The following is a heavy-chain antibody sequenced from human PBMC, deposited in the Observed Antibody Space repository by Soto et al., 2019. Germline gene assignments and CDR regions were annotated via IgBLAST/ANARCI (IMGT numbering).Heavy chain of an antibody. J-gene: IGHJ4*02. CDR2: ISSSGGST. Sequence: GGSLRLSCAASGFTFRSYALSWVRQAPGKGLEWVSTISSSGGSTYYAGSVKGRFNMSRDDSKNTLYLQMNSLRAEDTAIYYCAKDLTGSCYSPTDYWGQGALVTVSS. CDR1: GFTFRSYA. CDR3: AKDLTGSCYSPTDY. D-gene: IGHD2-15*01. V-gene: IGHV3-23*01.